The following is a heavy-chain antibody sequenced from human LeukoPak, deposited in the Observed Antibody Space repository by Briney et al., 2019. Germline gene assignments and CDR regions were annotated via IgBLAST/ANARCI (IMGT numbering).Heavy chain of an antibody. J-gene: IGHJ4*02. Sequence: PGGSLRLSCAASGFSFSDAWMNWVRQAPGKGLEWVGHIRSKADGGTPDYIAPVKGRFTISRDDSKNTLYLQMNSLKTEDTAVYYCTTDRGSGWPFDYWGQGTLVTVSS. CDR1: GFSFSDAW. CDR3: TTDRGSGWPFDY. CDR2: IRSKADGGTP. D-gene: IGHD6-19*01. V-gene: IGHV3-15*07.